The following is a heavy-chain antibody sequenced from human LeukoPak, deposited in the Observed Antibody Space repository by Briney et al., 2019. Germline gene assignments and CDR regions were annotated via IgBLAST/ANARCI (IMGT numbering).Heavy chain of an antibody. D-gene: IGHD6-19*01. CDR3: ARAGLGGGHDPRIAVAGTSKPAIFDY. Sequence: SETLSLTCAVDGGSFIGYYWSWIRQPPGKGLEWIGEINHSGSTNYTPSLKSRATISIDTSKNQFSLKLSSVTAADTAVYYCARAGLGGGHDPRIAVAGTSKPAIFDYWGQGTLVTVSS. J-gene: IGHJ4*02. V-gene: IGHV4-34*01. CDR2: INHSGST. CDR1: GGSFIGYY.